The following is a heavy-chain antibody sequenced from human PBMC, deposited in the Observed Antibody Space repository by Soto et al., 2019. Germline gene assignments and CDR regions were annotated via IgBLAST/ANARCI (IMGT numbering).Heavy chain of an antibody. CDR2: IYYTGTT. Sequence: QVQLQESGPGLVKPSQALSLICTVSGGSISSGGHYWCWIRQHPGKGLEWIGYIYYTGTTYYNPSLRSRLTISVDSSRNQFSLRLSSVTAADTAVYYCAREDETSNYFDYWGQGTLVTVSS. CDR1: GGSISSGGHY. CDR3: AREDETSNYFDY. D-gene: IGHD2-2*01. V-gene: IGHV4-31*03. J-gene: IGHJ4*02.